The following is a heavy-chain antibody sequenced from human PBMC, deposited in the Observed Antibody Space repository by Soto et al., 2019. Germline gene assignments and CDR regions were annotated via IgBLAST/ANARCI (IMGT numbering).Heavy chain of an antibody. CDR3: ARVVGSYGSGSPIRFDP. D-gene: IGHD3-10*01. Sequence: QVQLQQWGAGLLKPSETLSLTCAVYGGSFSGYYWSWIRQPPGKGLEWIGEINHSGSTNYNPSLKSRVTISVDTSKNQFSLKLSSVTAADTAVYYCARVVGSYGSGSPIRFDPWGQGTLVTVSS. CDR2: INHSGST. V-gene: IGHV4-34*01. CDR1: GGSFSGYY. J-gene: IGHJ5*02.